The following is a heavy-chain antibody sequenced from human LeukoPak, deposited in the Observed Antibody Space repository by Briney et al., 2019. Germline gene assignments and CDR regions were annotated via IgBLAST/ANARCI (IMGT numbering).Heavy chain of an antibody. V-gene: IGHV1-18*01. J-gene: IGHJ6*02. CDR3: ASPFYYDSSGYTYGMDV. CDR2: ISAYNGNT. CDR1: GYTFTSYG. D-gene: IGHD3-22*01. Sequence: ASVKVSCKASGYTFTSYGISWVRQAPGQGLEWMGWISAYNGNTNYAQKLQGRVTMTTDTSTSTAYMELRSLRSDDTAVYYCASPFYYDSSGYTYGMDVWGQGTTVTVSS.